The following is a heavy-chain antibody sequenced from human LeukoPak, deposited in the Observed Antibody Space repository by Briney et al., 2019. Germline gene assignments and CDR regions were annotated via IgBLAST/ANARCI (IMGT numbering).Heavy chain of an antibody. J-gene: IGHJ4*02. CDR3: ASGDYGDYFDY. CDR2: INTDGYTK. D-gene: IGHD4-17*01. V-gene: IGHV3-74*01. CDR1: GFTFSGYW. Sequence: PGGSLRLSCAASGFTFSGYWMHWVRQTPGGGLVWVARINTDGYTKTYADSVKGRFTISRDNAKNQVYLQMSSLRVEDTAVYYCASGDYGDYFDYWGQGTLVTVSS.